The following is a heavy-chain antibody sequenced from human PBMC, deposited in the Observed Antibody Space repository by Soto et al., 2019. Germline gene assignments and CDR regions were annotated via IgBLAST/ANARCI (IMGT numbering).Heavy chain of an antibody. D-gene: IGHD6-19*01. CDR2: IYYSAST. V-gene: IGHV4-61*01. CDR1: GGSVRSGSFY. J-gene: IGHJ4*02. CDR3: ARAGGEQWLVLYYFDY. Sequence: ASETPALTFTFSGGSVRSGSFYWSWVREPPGNGLEWIGYIYYSASTNCNPSLKSRVTISVDTSKNQFSLKLSSVTAADTAVYYCARAGGEQWLVLYYFDYWGQGTLVTVSS.